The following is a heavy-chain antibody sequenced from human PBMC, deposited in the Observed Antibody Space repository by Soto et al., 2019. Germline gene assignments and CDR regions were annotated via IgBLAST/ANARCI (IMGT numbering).Heavy chain of an antibody. Sequence: EVQLVESGGGLVQPGGSLRLSCAASGFNFRNYRMHWVRQGPGKGLVWVSRINTDGSSIDYADSVKGRFTISRDNVKNTLYLQMNSLRAEDTAVYYCARDRSPAIGDYWGQGILVTVSS. J-gene: IGHJ4*02. CDR1: GFNFRNYR. CDR3: ARDRSPAIGDY. V-gene: IGHV3-74*01. D-gene: IGHD2-15*01. CDR2: INTDGSSI.